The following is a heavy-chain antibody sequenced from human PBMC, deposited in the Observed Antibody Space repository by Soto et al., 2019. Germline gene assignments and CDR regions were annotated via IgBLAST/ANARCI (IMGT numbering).Heavy chain of an antibody. V-gene: IGHV3-20*04. Sequence: EVQLVESGGGVVRPGGSLRLSCATSGFKFDDYGMSWVRQAPGKGLEWVSGINWEGDSTGYADSVKGRFTISRDNAKNSLYMEMNSLRVEDTALYYCARGGYYDRSGFNPSEHWGQGTLVTVSS. CDR1: GFKFDDYG. D-gene: IGHD3-22*01. CDR2: INWEGDST. CDR3: ARGGYYDRSGFNPSEH. J-gene: IGHJ4*02.